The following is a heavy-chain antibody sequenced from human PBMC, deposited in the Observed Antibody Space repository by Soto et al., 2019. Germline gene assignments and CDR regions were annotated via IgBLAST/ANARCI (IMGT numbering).Heavy chain of an antibody. Sequence: QVQLQQWGAGLLKPSETLSLTCAVYGGSFSGYYWSWIRQPPGKGLEWIGEINHSGSTNYNPSLKSRVTISVDPSKNQFSLKLSSVTPADTAVYYCARDRLRYCSGGSCRTRGGYWFAPWGQGTLVTVSS. V-gene: IGHV4-34*01. J-gene: IGHJ5*02. CDR3: ARDRLRYCSGGSCRTRGGYWFAP. CDR2: INHSGST. D-gene: IGHD2-15*01. CDR1: GGSFSGYY.